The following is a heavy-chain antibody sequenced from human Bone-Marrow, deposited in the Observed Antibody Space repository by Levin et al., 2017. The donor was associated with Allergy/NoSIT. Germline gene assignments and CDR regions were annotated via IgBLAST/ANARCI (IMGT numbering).Heavy chain of an antibody. CDR2: IKSKTDGGTT. CDR3: TTGDYDMI. Sequence: GESLKISCATSGFTFSNAWMSWVRQAPGKGMEWVGRIKSKTDGGTTDYVAPVKGRFTISRDDSKNTLYLQMNSLKTEDTAVYYCTTGDYDMIWGQGTLVTVSS. CDR1: GFTFSNAW. J-gene: IGHJ4*02. V-gene: IGHV3-15*01. D-gene: IGHD3-9*01.